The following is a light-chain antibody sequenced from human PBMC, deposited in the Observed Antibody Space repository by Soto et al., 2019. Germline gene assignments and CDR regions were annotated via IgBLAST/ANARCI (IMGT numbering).Light chain of an antibody. CDR1: SSDVGGYSS. J-gene: IGLJ1*01. CDR3: ISYADSNNYV. V-gene: IGLV2-8*01. CDR2: EVS. Sequence: QSVLTQPPSASGSPGQSVTISCTGTSSDVGGYSSVAWFQHHPGKAPKLMIYEVSKRPSGVPDRFSGSKSGNTASLTVSGLQAEDEADYYCISYADSNNYVFGTGTKVTVL.